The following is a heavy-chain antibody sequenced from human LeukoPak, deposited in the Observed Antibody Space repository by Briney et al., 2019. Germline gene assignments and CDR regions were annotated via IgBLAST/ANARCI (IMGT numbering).Heavy chain of an antibody. CDR3: ARTTSLIASGYDY. D-gene: IGHD6-25*01. V-gene: IGHV1-8*03. CDR1: GYTFTNYH. CDR2: INPNTGDR. J-gene: IGHJ4*02. Sequence: ASLKVSCKASGYTFTNYHINWVRQAPGQGLEWMGWINPNTGDRGYAQKFQGRVSITSDTSISTAYMELGSPRSEDTAVYFCARTTSLIASGYDYWGQGTLVTVSS.